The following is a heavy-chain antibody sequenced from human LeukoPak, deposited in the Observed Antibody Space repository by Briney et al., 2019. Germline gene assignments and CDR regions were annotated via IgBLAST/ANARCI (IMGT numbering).Heavy chain of an antibody. CDR1: GYTLTELS. Sequence: ASVKVSCKVSGYTLTELSMYWVRQAPGKGLEWMGGFDPEDGETIYAQKFQGRVTMTEDTSTDTAYMELSSLRSEDTAVYYCATGNYYYDSSGYYPPHYWGQGTLVTVSS. D-gene: IGHD3-22*01. V-gene: IGHV1-24*01. CDR2: FDPEDGET. J-gene: IGHJ4*02. CDR3: ATGNYYYDSSGYYPPHY.